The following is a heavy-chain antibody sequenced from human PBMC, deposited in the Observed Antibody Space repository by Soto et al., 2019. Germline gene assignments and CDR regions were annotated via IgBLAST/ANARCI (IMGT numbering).Heavy chain of an antibody. CDR2: TYFRGSA. CDR3: ARDLRSRGWFDP. V-gene: IGHV4-59*11. Sequence: SETLSLTCDVSGVSITSHYWNWIRQSPGMGLEWIGSTYFRGSASYNPSLKSRVTISLDTSKDQLSLTLSAVTAADSAVYYCARDLRSRGWFDPWRPGILVTVSS. J-gene: IGHJ5*02. CDR1: GVSITSHY.